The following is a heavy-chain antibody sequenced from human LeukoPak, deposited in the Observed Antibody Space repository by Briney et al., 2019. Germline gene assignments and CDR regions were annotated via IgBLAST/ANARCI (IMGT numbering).Heavy chain of an antibody. CDR3: AREGRVSGYDFDC. Sequence: GGSLRLSCAASGFTFSSYWMQLVRQAPGKGLVWVSGINSDGSGITYADSVKGRFTISRDNAKNTLYLQMNSLRVEDTAVYYCAREGRVSGYDFDCWGQGTLVTVSS. CDR2: INSDGSGI. V-gene: IGHV3-74*03. CDR1: GFTFSSYW. J-gene: IGHJ4*02. D-gene: IGHD5-12*01.